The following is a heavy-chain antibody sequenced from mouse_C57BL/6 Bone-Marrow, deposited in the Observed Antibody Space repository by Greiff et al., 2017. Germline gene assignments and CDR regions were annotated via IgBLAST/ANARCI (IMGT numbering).Heavy chain of an antibody. J-gene: IGHJ2*01. CDR3: TRGGYYDY. CDR2: IDPETGGT. CDR1: GYTFTDYE. Sequence: QVQLQQSGAELVRPGASVTLSCKASGYTFTDYEMHWVKQTPVHGLEWIGAIDPETGGTAYNQKFKGKAILTAYKSSSTAYMELRSLTSEDSAVYYCTRGGYYDYWGQGTTLTVSS. D-gene: IGHD1-1*02. V-gene: IGHV1-15*01.